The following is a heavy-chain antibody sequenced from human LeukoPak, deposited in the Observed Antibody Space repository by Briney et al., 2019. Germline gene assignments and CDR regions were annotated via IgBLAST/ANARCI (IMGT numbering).Heavy chain of an antibody. J-gene: IGHJ3*02. V-gene: IGHV3-48*03. CDR2: ISSSGSTI. Sequence: PGGSLRLSCAASGFTFSSYEMNWARQAPGKGLEWVSYISSSGSTIYYADSVKGRFTISRDNAKNSLYLQMNSLRAEDTAVYYCARAIYDSSGYYFTSVAFDIWGQGTMVTVSS. CDR3: ARAIYDSSGYYFTSVAFDI. CDR1: GFTFSSYE. D-gene: IGHD3-22*01.